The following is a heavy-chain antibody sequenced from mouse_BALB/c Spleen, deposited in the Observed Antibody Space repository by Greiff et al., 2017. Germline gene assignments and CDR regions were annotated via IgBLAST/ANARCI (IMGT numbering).Heavy chain of an antibody. CDR1: GYTFTSYY. J-gene: IGHJ3*01. CDR2: INPSNGGT. V-gene: IGHV1S81*02. CDR3: TRQDINWDEFAY. Sequence: QVQLQQSGAELVKPGASVKLSCKASGYTFTSYYMYWVKQRPGQGLEWIGEINPSNGGTNFNEKFKSKATLTVDKSSSTAYMQLSSLTSEDSAVYYCTRQDINWDEFAYWGQGTLVTVSA. D-gene: IGHD4-1*02.